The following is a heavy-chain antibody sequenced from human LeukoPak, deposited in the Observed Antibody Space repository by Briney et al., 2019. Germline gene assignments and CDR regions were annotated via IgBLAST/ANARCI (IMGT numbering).Heavy chain of an antibody. J-gene: IGHJ4*02. D-gene: IGHD1-26*01. Sequence: PGGSLRLSCAASGFTFSEYYMSWIRQAPGKGLEWISYITSSGSSTNYADSVEGRFTISRDNAKNSVVLQMNSLRAEDTAVYYCTRERRGSYYAFESWGQGTLVTVSS. CDR1: GFTFSEYY. CDR3: TRERRGSYYAFES. CDR2: ITSSGSST. V-gene: IGHV3-11*01.